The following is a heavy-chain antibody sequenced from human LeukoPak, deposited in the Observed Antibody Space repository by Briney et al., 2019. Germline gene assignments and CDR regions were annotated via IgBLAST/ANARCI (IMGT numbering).Heavy chain of an antibody. J-gene: IGHJ4*02. Sequence: SETLSLTCTVSGGSISSYYWSWIRQPPGKGLEWIGYIYYSGSTNYNPSLKSRVTISVDTSKNQFSLKLSSVTAADTAVYYCARGTYGDPFDYWGQGTLVTDSS. D-gene: IGHD4-17*01. V-gene: IGHV4-59*01. CDR1: GGSISSYY. CDR2: IYYSGST. CDR3: ARGTYGDPFDY.